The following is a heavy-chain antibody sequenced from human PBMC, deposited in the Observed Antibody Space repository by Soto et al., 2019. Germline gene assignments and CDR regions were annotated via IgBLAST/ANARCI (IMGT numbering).Heavy chain of an antibody. D-gene: IGHD1-1*01. Sequence: QVHLVQSGAEVKKPGASVKVSCQGSGYAFTTYGITWVRQAPGQGLEWMGWISAHNGNTKYAQKLQGRATVTRDTSTSTAYMELRSLRYDDTAVYYCARGRYGDYWGQGALVTVSS. J-gene: IGHJ4*02. CDR1: GYAFTTYG. V-gene: IGHV1-18*01. CDR2: ISAHNGNT. CDR3: ARGRYGDY.